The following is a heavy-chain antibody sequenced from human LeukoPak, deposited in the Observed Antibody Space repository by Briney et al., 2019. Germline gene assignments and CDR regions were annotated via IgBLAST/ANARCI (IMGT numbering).Heavy chain of an antibody. CDR1: GFTLSSYD. CDR2: IGTAGDT. D-gene: IGHD3-22*01. J-gene: IGHJ3*02. Sequence: GSLRLFFAAPGFTLSSYDMHLVRPATGKSLELVLAIGTAGDTYYPGSVKGRFTISRENAKSSLYLQMNSLRAGDTAVYYCARQEPSSGYWGDAFDIWGQGTMVTVSS. V-gene: IGHV3-13*04. CDR3: ARQEPSSGYWGDAFDI.